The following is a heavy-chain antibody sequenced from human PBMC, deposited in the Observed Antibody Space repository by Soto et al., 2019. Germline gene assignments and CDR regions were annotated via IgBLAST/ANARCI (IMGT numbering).Heavy chain of an antibody. Sequence: QVQLEQSGAEVKKPGSSVKVSCKASGGTFGSYTISWVRQAPGQGLEWMGRIIPILGIANYAQKFQGRVTITADKSTSTAYMELSSLRSEDTAVYYCARQRGYCSSTSCYRVSYDYWGQGTLVTVSS. J-gene: IGHJ4*02. D-gene: IGHD2-2*01. CDR1: GGTFGSYT. V-gene: IGHV1-69*02. CDR2: IIPILGIA. CDR3: ARQRGYCSSTSCYRVSYDY.